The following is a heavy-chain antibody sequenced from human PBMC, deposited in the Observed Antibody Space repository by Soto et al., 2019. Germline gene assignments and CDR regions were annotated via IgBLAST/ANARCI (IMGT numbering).Heavy chain of an antibody. CDR3: ARRYYDLSGHGFDI. CDR1: GFIFTSYS. D-gene: IGHD3-3*01. CDR2: ISSSSTYI. Sequence: PGGSLRLSCAASGFIFTSYSMNWFRQAPGKGLEWVSSISSSSTYIYYSSSVKGRFTISRDNAKNSLYLQMNSLRAEDTAVYYCARRYYDLSGHGFDIWGQGIMVTVSS. J-gene: IGHJ3*02. V-gene: IGHV3-21*01.